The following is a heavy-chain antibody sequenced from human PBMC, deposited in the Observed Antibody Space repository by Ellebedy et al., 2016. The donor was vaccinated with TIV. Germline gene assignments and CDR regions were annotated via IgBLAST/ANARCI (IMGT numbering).Heavy chain of an antibody. J-gene: IGHJ4*02. CDR1: GFTLSDYS. D-gene: IGHD1-26*01. CDR2: ISSSSGTI. V-gene: IGHV3-48*04. CDR3: ATQEGAPYFDY. Sequence: GESLKISCAASGFTLSDYSMNWVRQAPGKGLEWVSYISSSSGTIYYADSVKVRFTISRDNVKNSLFLQMNSLRAEDTAVYYCATQEGAPYFDYWGQGTLVAVSS.